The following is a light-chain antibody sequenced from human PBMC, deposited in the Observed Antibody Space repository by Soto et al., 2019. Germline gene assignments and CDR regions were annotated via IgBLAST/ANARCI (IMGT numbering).Light chain of an antibody. J-gene: IGLJ2*01. CDR2: EVT. CDR1: SSDIGSFNL. Sequence: QSALTQPASVSGSPGQSITISCTGTSSDIGSFNLVSWYQQYPGKAPKLLISEVTKRPSGVSNRFSGSKSANTSSLTISGLLAEDEADYYGCSYAASITVLFGGGTKLTVL. V-gene: IGLV2-23*02. CDR3: CSYAASITVL.